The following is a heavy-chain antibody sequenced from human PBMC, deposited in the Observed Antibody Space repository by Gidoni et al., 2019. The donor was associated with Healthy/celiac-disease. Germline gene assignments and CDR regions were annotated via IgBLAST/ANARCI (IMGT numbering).Heavy chain of an antibody. V-gene: IGHV3-7*04. D-gene: IGHD3-22*01. CDR3: ARFDSYYYDSSGYFNDAFDI. CDR2: RKQDGSEK. CDR1: AFTFGSYW. Sequence: EVQLVESGGGLVQPGGSLGLSCAASAFTFGSYWMSWVRQAPGKGRERVANRKQDGSEKYYVDSVKGRFTISRDNAKNSLSLQMNSLRAEDTAVYYCARFDSYYYDSSGYFNDAFDIWGQGTMVTVSS. J-gene: IGHJ3*02.